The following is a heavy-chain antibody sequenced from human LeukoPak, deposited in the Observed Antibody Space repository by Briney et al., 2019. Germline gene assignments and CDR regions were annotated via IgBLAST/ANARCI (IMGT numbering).Heavy chain of an antibody. Sequence: PGASLRLSCAASGFTFSDYAMSWVRQAPGKGLEWVSAITGSGGNIYYADSVKGRFTISRDNSTNTVFLQMNSLRAEDTAVYYCAKWGDYDVLTGYYVSDYWGQGALVTVSS. D-gene: IGHD3-9*01. V-gene: IGHV3-23*01. CDR1: GFTFSDYA. J-gene: IGHJ4*02. CDR3: AKWGDYDVLTGYYVSDY. CDR2: ITGSGGNI.